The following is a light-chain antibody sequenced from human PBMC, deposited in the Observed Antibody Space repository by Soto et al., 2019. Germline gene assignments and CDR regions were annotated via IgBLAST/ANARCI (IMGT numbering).Light chain of an antibody. Sequence: DIVMTQSPDSLAVSLGERATINCKSSQSVLYSSNNKNYLAWYQQKPGQPPKLLIYWASTRESGVPDRFSGSGSGTDFNLTISRLQAEDVAVYYCQQYYSTPPLTFGGGTKVEIK. CDR3: QQYYSTPPLT. CDR2: WAS. V-gene: IGKV4-1*01. CDR1: QSVLYSSNNKNY. J-gene: IGKJ4*01.